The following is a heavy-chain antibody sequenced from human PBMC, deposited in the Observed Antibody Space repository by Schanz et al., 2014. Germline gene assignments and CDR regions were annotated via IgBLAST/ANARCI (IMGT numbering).Heavy chain of an antibody. J-gene: IGHJ6*02. V-gene: IGHV3-30*18. CDR3: AKELNRRGGQTNFYYYYGMDV. Sequence: QVQLVESGGGVVQPGRSLRLSCAASGITLSGYGLHWVRQAPGKGLEWVGFISFDGRNTGYAHSVKGRFTISRDNSQNTLYLQMNPLRTEDTAVYYCAKELNRRGGQTNFYYYYGMDVWGQGTTVTVSS. CDR2: ISFDGRNT. CDR1: GITLSGYG. D-gene: IGHD5-12*01.